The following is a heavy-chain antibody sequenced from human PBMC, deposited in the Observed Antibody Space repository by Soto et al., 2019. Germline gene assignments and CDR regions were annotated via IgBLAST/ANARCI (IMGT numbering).Heavy chain of an antibody. CDR1: GYTFTSYY. D-gene: IGHD6-13*01. V-gene: IGHV1-46*01. CDR2: INPSGGST. J-gene: IGHJ6*02. Sequence: ASVKVSCKASGYTFTSYYMHWVRQAPGQGLEWMGIINPSGGSTSYAQKFQDRVTMTRDTSTSTVYMEMSSLRSEDTAVYYCARDKGTYSSSWSFYYYGMDVWGQGTTVTVSS. CDR3: ARDKGTYSSSWSFYYYGMDV.